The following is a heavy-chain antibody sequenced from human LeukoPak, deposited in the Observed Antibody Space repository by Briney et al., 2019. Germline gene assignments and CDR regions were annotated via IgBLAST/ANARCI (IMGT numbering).Heavy chain of an antibody. CDR1: GFTFGSYS. D-gene: IGHD5-18*01. V-gene: IGHV3-21*01. CDR2: ISSSSSYI. Sequence: GGSLRLSCAASGFTFGSYSMNWVRQAPGKGLEWVSSISSSSSYIYYADSVKGRFTISRDNAKNSLYLQMNSLRAEDTAVYYCARDSWIQLWLKYYGMDVWGQGTMVTVSS. CDR3: ARDSWIQLWLKYYGMDV. J-gene: IGHJ6*02.